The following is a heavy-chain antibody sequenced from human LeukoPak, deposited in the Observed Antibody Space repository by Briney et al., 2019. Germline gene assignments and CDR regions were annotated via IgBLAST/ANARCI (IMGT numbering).Heavy chain of an antibody. D-gene: IGHD6-19*01. CDR3: AKGPSGIAVAGSPKYFQH. CDR2: IKQDGSEK. J-gene: IGHJ1*01. CDR1: GFTFSSYW. Sequence: GGSLELSCAASGFTFSSYWMSWVRQAPGKGLEWVANIKQDGSEKYYVDSVKGRFTISRDNAKNSLYLQMNSLRAEDTALYYCAKGPSGIAVAGSPKYFQHWGQGTLVTVSS. V-gene: IGHV3-7*03.